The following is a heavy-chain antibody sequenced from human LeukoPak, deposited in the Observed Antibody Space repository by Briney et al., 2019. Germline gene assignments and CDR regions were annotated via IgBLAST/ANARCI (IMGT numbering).Heavy chain of an antibody. Sequence: GGSLRLSCAASGFTFDDYAMHWVRQAPGKGLEWVSGISWNSGSIGYADSVKGRFTISRDNAKNSLYLQMNSLRAEDTALYYCAKGRGGSVATIGFDYWGQGTLVTVSS. CDR3: AKGRGGSVATIGFDY. V-gene: IGHV3-9*01. D-gene: IGHD5-12*01. CDR1: GFTFDDYA. CDR2: ISWNSGSI. J-gene: IGHJ4*02.